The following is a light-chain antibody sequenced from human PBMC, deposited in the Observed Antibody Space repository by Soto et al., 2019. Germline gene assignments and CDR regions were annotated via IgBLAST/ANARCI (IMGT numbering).Light chain of an antibody. V-gene: IGKV3-15*01. CDR3: QQYNNWLLWT. CDR1: QSVSSN. J-gene: IGKJ1*01. CDR2: GAS. Sequence: EIVLTQSPATLSVSPGERATLSCRASQSVSSNLAWYQQKPGPAPRLLIYGASTRATGIPARFSGSGSGTEFTLTISSLQSEDFAVYYCQQYNNWLLWTFGQGTKVEIK.